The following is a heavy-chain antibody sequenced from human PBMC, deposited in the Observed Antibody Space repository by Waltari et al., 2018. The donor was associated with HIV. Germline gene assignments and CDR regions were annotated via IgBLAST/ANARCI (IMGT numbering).Heavy chain of an antibody. CDR2: IYSGGSR. J-gene: IGHJ6*02. D-gene: IGHD1-26*01. Sequence: VQLVESGGGLIETGGSLRPSCAASGFTGRSNYMSWVRQAPGKGLEWVSVIYSGGSRYYADSVKGRFTISRDNSKNTVSLHMNSLRAEDTAVYYCARDPRSSGYYGVDVWGQGTAVTVSS. V-gene: IGHV3-53*01. CDR1: GFTGRSNY. CDR3: ARDPRSSGYYGVDV.